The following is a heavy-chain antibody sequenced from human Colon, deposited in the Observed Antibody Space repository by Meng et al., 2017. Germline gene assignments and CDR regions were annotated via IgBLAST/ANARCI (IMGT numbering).Heavy chain of an antibody. CDR3: ARDRGPYSSSWYVQDY. CDR2: ISYDGSNK. Sequence: GRSLRLSCAASGFTFSSYAMHWVRQAPGKGLEWVAVISYDGSNKYYADSVKGRFTISRDNSKNTLYLQMNSLRAEDTAVYYCARDRGPYSSSWYVQDYWGQGTLVTVSS. V-gene: IGHV3-30*01. J-gene: IGHJ4*02. D-gene: IGHD6-13*01. CDR1: GFTFSSYA.